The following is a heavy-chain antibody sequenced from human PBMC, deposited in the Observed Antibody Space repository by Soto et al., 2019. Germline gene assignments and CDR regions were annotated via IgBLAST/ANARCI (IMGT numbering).Heavy chain of an antibody. Sequence: GGSMRLSCAASGFTFSNARMNWVRQATGKGLEWVGRIKSKTDGGTTDYAAPVKGRFTISRDDSKNTLYLQMSSLKTEDTAVYYCTTDLTGDFWSGYRSFDPWGQGTLVTVSS. V-gene: IGHV3-15*07. D-gene: IGHD3-3*01. J-gene: IGHJ5*02. CDR1: GFTFSNAR. CDR3: TTDLTGDFWSGYRSFDP. CDR2: IKSKTDGGTT.